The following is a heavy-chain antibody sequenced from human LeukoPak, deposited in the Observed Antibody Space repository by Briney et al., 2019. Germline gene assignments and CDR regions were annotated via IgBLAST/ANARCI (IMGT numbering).Heavy chain of an antibody. CDR2: VYPGDSDT. V-gene: IGHV5-51*01. D-gene: IGHD3-10*01. Sequence: GESLKISCKGSGYSFTTYWIGWVRQMPEKGLEWMGIVYPGDSDTRYSPSFQGQVTISVDKSINTAYQQWSSLKASDTTMYYCARLPFGSGSYHQHFDSWGQGTLVTVSS. CDR3: ARLPFGSGSYHQHFDS. J-gene: IGHJ4*02. CDR1: GYSFTTYW.